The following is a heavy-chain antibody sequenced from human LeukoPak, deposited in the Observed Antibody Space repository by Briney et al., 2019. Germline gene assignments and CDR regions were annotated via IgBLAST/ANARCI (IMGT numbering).Heavy chain of an antibody. D-gene: IGHD3-22*01. J-gene: IGHJ4*02. CDR1: GFTFNIYS. Sequence: GGSLRLSCAASGFTFNIYSMNWVRQAPGKGLEWVSSISSSGSHIYYADSVRGRFTISGDNAKNSLFLQMSSLRAEDTAVYYCARDDGSGYYPQDFDYWGQGTQVTVSS. CDR3: ARDDGSGYYPQDFDY. CDR2: ISSSGSHI. V-gene: IGHV3-21*01.